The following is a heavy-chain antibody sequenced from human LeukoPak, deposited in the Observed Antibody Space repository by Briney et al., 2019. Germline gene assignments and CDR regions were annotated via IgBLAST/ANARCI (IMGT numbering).Heavy chain of an antibody. Sequence: AGGSLRLSCAASGFTVSSNYMSWVRQAPGKGLEWVSVIYSGGSTYYADSVKGRFTISRDNSKNTLYLQMNSLRAEDTAVYYCARDTPYYYDSSGYSASWGQGTLVTVSS. CDR1: GFTVSSNY. J-gene: IGHJ5*02. D-gene: IGHD3-22*01. CDR3: ARDTPYYYDSSGYSAS. CDR2: IYSGGST. V-gene: IGHV3-53*01.